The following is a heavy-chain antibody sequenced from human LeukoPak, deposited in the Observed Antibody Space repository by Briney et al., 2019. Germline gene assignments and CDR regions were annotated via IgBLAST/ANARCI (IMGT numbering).Heavy chain of an antibody. CDR3: ARPYYDFWSGYSGDAFDI. J-gene: IGHJ3*02. V-gene: IGHV5-51*01. CDR1: GYSFTSYW. Sequence: GESLKISCKGFGYSFTSYWIGWVRQMPGKGLEWMGIIYPVDSDNRYRPSFQGQVTISADKSISTAYLQWSSLKASDTAMYYCARPYYDFWSGYSGDAFDIWGQGTMVTVSS. D-gene: IGHD3-3*01. CDR2: IYPVDSDN.